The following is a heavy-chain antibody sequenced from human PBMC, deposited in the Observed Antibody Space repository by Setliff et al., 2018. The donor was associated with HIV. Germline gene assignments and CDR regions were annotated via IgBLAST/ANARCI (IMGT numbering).Heavy chain of an antibody. CDR3: ARHNVITYGGLLFDYYYYGLDV. CDR2: IDYSGST. J-gene: IGHJ6*02. V-gene: IGHV4-59*02. Sequence: ETLSLTCTVPGGSVNDQYFSWIRQSPGKGLEWIGSIDYSGSTKYNPSLNSRGTISIDTSKNELSLKLTSVTAADTAVYYCARHNVITYGGLLFDYYYYGLDVWGHGTTVTVSS. CDR1: GGSVNDQY. D-gene: IGHD3-16*01.